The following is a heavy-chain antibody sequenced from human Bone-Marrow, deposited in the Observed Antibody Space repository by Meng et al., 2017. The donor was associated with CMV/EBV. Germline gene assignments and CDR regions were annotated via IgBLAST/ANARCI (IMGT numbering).Heavy chain of an antibody. CDR1: GFTFSSYA. J-gene: IGHJ6*02. Sequence: GGSLRLSCAASGFTFSSYAMHWVRQAPGKGLEWVAVISYDGSNKYYADSVKGRFTISRDNSKNTLYLQMNSLRAEDTAVYYCARDPAYYYDSSGAYGMDVWGQGTTVTVSS. D-gene: IGHD3-22*01. V-gene: IGHV3-30-3*01. CDR2: ISYDGSNK. CDR3: ARDPAYYYDSSGAYGMDV.